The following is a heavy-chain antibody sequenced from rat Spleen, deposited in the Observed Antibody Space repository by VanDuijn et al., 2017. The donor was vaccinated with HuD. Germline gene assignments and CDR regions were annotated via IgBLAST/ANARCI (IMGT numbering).Heavy chain of an antibody. CDR1: GHSIGSSYR. V-gene: IGHV3-3*01. CDR3: ARYTATISFDY. CDR2: INSAGST. D-gene: IGHD1-10*01. J-gene: IGHJ1*01. Sequence: EVQLQESGPGLVKPSQSLSLTCSVTGHSIGSSYRWNWIRKFPGNKLEWMGYINSAGSTVYNPSLKTRISITRDTSKNQFFLQLNSVTTEDTATYFCARYTATISFDYWGPGIMVTVSS.